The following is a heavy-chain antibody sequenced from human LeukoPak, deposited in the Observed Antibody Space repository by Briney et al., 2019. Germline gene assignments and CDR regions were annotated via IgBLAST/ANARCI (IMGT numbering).Heavy chain of an antibody. CDR1: DDSITMYY. J-gene: IGHJ6*03. Sequence: PSETLSLTCSVSDDSITMYYWTWIRQPPGKGLEWIGYIYYSGSTNYNPSLKSRVTISVDTSKNQFSLKLSSVTAADTAVYYCARSKSLRAPPYYYYYMDVWGKGTTVTISS. V-gene: IGHV4-59*01. CDR3: ARSKSLRAPPYYYYYMDV. CDR2: IYYSGST. D-gene: IGHD3-10*01.